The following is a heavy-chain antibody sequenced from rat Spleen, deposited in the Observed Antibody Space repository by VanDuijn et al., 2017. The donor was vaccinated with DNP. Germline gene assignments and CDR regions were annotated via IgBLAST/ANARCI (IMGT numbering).Heavy chain of an antibody. D-gene: IGHD1-2*01. CDR3: ASWSPIAPISTSNY. Sequence: EVQLVESGGGLVQPGRSMKLSCAASGFTFSSFPMAWVRQAPTKGLEWVATISTSGASTYYRDSVKGRFTLSRDNAENTIYLQMNSLRSEDTATYYCASWSPIAPISTSNYWGQGVMVTVSS. V-gene: IGHV5-46*01. CDR2: ISTSGAST. J-gene: IGHJ2*01. CDR1: GFTFSSFP.